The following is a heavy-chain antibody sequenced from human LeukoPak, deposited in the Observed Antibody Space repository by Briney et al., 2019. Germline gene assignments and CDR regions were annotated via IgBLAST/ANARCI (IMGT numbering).Heavy chain of an antibody. Sequence: TGGSLRLSCVASGFTFSNFGMHWVRQAPGKGLEWVAFIWTDGGNEFYSDSVRGRFTVSRDNSKNTLYLQMNSLRAEDTAVYYCATDDYYGSGTWGQGTLVTVSS. CDR2: IWTDGGNE. V-gene: IGHV3-30*02. CDR1: GFTFSNFG. D-gene: IGHD3-10*01. CDR3: ATDDYYGSGT. J-gene: IGHJ5*02.